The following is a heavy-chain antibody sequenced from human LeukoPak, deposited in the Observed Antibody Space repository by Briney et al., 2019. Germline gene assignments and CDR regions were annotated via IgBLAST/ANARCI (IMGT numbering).Heavy chain of an antibody. J-gene: IGHJ4*02. CDR3: ARVPGVGYYDILADY. Sequence: SETLSLTCAVYGGSFSGYYWSWIRQPPGKGLEWIGEINHSGSTNYNPSLKSRVTISVDTSKNQFSLKLSSVTAADTAVYYCARVPGVGYYDILADYWGQGTLVTVSS. D-gene: IGHD3-9*01. CDR1: GGSFSGYY. V-gene: IGHV4-34*01. CDR2: INHSGST.